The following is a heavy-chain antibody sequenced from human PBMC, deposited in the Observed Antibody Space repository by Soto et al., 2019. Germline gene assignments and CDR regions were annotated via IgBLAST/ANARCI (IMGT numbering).Heavy chain of an antibody. J-gene: IGHJ6*02. Sequence: LRLSCAASGFTFSSYAMSWVRQAPGKGLEWVSAISGSGGSTYYADSVKGRFTISRDNSKNTLYLQMYSLRAGDTAVYYCARGSLYCSSTSCSYGMDVWGQGTTVTVSS. CDR2: ISGSGGST. CDR3: ARGSLYCSSTSCSYGMDV. CDR1: GFTFSSYA. V-gene: IGHV3-23*01. D-gene: IGHD2-15*01.